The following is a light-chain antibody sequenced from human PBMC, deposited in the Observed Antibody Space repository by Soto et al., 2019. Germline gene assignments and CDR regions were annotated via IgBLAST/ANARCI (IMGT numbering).Light chain of an antibody. J-gene: IGLJ3*02. Sequence: QSVLTQPPSVSGAPGQRVTISCTGSSSNIGAGYDVHWYQQLPGTAPKLLIYGNNNRPSGVPDRFSGSKSGASASLAITGLQAEDEADYYCQSYDNSLSGSLFGGGTKVTV. CDR1: SSNIGAGYD. V-gene: IGLV1-40*01. CDR2: GNN. CDR3: QSYDNSLSGSL.